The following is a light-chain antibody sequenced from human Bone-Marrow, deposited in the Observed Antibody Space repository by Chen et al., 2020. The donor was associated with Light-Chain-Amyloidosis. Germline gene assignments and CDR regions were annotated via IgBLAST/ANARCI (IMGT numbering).Light chain of an antibody. J-gene: IGLJ2*01. CDR3: QSADSSGTYEVI. Sequence: SYDLTHPPTLSVSPGQTASCTCPGDDLPTKYAYWYQQKPGQAPVLVIHRDTERPSGISERFSGSSSGTTATLTISGVQAEDEADYHCQSADSSGTYEVIFGGGTKLTVL. CDR2: RDT. CDR1: DLPTKY. V-gene: IGLV3-25*03.